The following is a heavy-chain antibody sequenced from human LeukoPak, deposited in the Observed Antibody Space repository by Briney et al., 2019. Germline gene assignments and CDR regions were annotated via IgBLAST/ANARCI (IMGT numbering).Heavy chain of an antibody. CDR3: AKTRRSGSYLLGGAFDI. CDR2: ISGSGGST. D-gene: IGHD1-26*01. J-gene: IGHJ3*02. CDR1: GFTFSSYA. V-gene: IGHV3-23*01. Sequence: GGSLRLSCAASGFTFSSYAMSWVRQAPGKGLEWVSAISGSGGSTYYADSVKGRFTISRDNSKNTLYLQMNSLRAEDTAVYYCAKTRRSGSYLLGGAFDIWGQGTMVTVSS.